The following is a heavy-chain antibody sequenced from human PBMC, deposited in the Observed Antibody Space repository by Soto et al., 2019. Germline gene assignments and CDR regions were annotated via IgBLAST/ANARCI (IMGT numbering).Heavy chain of an antibody. J-gene: IGHJ3*02. V-gene: IGHV1-69*02. D-gene: IGHD6-6*01. CDR3: ASLNEYSSSGDAFDT. CDR2: IIPILGIA. Sequence: QVQLVQSGAEVKKPGSSVKVSCKASGGTFSSYTISWVRQAPGQGLEWMGRIIPILGIANYAQKFQGRVTITADKSTSTAYMELSSLRSEDTAVYYCASLNEYSSSGDAFDTWGLGTMVTVSS. CDR1: GGTFSSYT.